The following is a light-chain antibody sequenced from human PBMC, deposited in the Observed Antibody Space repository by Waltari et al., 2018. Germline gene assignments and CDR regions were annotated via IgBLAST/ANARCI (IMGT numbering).Light chain of an antibody. J-gene: IGLJ2*01. CDR1: SLKTYY. Sequence: SSELTQDPAVSVALGQTISITCQGDSLKTYYATWYQQKPGPAPLLVTYDKNARPSGIPDRFSGSSSGNTASLTITGAQSEDEADYYCQSRDTTATHVLFGGGTKLTVL. CDR2: DKN. CDR3: QSRDTTATHVL. V-gene: IGLV3-19*01.